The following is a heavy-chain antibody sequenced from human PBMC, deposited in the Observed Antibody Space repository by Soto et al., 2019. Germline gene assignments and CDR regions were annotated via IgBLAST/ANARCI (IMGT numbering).Heavy chain of an antibody. J-gene: IGHJ4*02. V-gene: IGHV4-34*12. Sequence: SETLSLTCAVNGGSFTGYYGCWIRQSPGKGLEWIGEVIHRGSTNYNPSLKSRVTISIDTSKNQFSLKLNSVTAADTGMYYCARNGGSTWYYFDSWGQGTVVT. D-gene: IGHD6-13*01. CDR3: ARNGGSTWYYFDS. CDR2: VIHRGST. CDR1: GGSFTGYY.